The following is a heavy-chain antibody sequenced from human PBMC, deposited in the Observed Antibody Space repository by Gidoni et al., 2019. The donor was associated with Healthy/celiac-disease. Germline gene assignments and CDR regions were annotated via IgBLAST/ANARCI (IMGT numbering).Heavy chain of an antibody. CDR2: IYHSGST. V-gene: IGHV4-30-2*01. CDR3: ARGRWDSGDYYYMDV. Sequence: QLQLQESGSGLVKPSQTLSLTCAVAGGSISSGGYSWSWIRQPPGKGLEWIGYIYHSGSTYYTPSLKSGVTIVVDRSKKQFSLKRSSVTAADTAVYYWARGRWDSGDYYYMDVWGKGTTVTVSS. J-gene: IGHJ6*03. CDR1: GGSISSGGYS. D-gene: IGHD5-12*01.